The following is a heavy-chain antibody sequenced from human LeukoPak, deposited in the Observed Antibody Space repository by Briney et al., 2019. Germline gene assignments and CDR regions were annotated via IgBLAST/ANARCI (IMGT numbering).Heavy chain of an antibody. Sequence: GGSLRLSCAASGFTFSSYSMNWVRQAPGKGLDWVSSISSSSSYIYYADSVKGRFTISRDNAKNSLYLQMNSLRAKDTAVYYCARVISVAGYDYWGQGTLVTVSS. D-gene: IGHD6-19*01. J-gene: IGHJ4*02. CDR2: ISSSSSYI. CDR3: ARVISVAGYDY. CDR1: GFTFSSYS. V-gene: IGHV3-21*01.